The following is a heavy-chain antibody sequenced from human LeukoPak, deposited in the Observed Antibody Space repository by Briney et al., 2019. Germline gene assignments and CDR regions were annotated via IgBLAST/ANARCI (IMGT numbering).Heavy chain of an antibody. V-gene: IGHV4-59*01. CDR3: AGVPGGWVGNRYFDY. Sequence: PSETLSLTCAVSGGSISSYYWSWIRQPPGKGLEWIGYIYYSGSTNYNLSLKSRVTISVDTSKNQFSLKLSSVTAADTAVYYCAGVPGGWVGNRYFDYWGQGTLVTVSS. D-gene: IGHD7-27*01. CDR1: GGSISSYY. CDR2: IYYSGST. J-gene: IGHJ4*02.